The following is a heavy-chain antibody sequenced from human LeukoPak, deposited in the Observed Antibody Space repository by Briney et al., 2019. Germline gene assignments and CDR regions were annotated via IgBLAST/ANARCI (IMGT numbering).Heavy chain of an antibody. Sequence: GGSLRLSCAASGFTFSNAWMSWVRQAPGKGLEWVGRIKSQIDGGKTDYAAPVKGRFTISRDDSKETVYLQMNSLKTEETAVYYCATRIMITFGGVIVYYYFDYWGQGTLVTVSS. J-gene: IGHJ4*02. D-gene: IGHD3-16*02. CDR1: GFTFSNAW. V-gene: IGHV3-15*01. CDR2: IKSQIDGGKT. CDR3: ATRIMITFGGVIVYYYFDY.